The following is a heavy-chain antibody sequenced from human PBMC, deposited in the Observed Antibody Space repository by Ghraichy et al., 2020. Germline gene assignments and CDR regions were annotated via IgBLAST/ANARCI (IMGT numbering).Heavy chain of an antibody. Sequence: ASVKVSCKVSGYTLTELSMHWVRQAPGKGLEWMGGFDPEDGETIYAQKFQGRVTMTEDTSTDTAYMELSSLRSEDTAVYYCAIMTGVVYAKYPPHDAFDIWGQGTMVTVSS. CDR1: GYTLTELS. J-gene: IGHJ3*02. CDR3: AIMTGVVYAKYPPHDAFDI. V-gene: IGHV1-24*01. D-gene: IGHD2-8*02. CDR2: FDPEDGET.